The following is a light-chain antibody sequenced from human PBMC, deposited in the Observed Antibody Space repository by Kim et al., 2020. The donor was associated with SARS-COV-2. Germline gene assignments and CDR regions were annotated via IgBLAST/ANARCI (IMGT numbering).Light chain of an antibody. J-gene: IGKJ5*01. CDR2: GAV. Sequence: ATVGDKGTHQWRGSQDIRKELGWYQQKTGRGPKRLIYGAVSLKSGVPSRFSGSGSGKEFNLTISSVQPEDFANYFCLQHSKYPITFGQGTRREIK. V-gene: IGKV1-17*01. CDR3: LQHSKYPIT. CDR1: QDIRKE.